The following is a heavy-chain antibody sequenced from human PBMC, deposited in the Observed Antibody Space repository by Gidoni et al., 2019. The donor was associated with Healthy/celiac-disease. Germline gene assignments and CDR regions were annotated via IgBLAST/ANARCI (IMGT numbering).Heavy chain of an antibody. V-gene: IGHV3-23*01. Sequence: EVQLLESGGGLVQPGGSLRLSCAASGFTFSSDAMSWVRQAPGKGLEWVSAISGSGGSTYYADSVKGRFTISRDNSKNTLYLQMNSLRAEDTAVYYCAKASVAATEFDYWGQGTLVTVSS. CDR1: GFTFSSDA. J-gene: IGHJ4*02. CDR3: AKASVAATEFDY. D-gene: IGHD6-19*01. CDR2: ISGSGGST.